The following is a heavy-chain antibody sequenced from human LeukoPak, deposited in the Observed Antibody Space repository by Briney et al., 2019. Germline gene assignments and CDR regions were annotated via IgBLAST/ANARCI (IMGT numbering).Heavy chain of an antibody. V-gene: IGHV4-34*01. Sequence: SETLSLTCAVYGGSFSGYYWSWIRQPPGKGLEWIGEISHSGSTNYNPSLKSRVTISVDTSKNQFSLKLSSVTAADTAVYYCAREKRYSGSYIGRYYFDYWGQGTLVTVSS. CDR2: ISHSGST. CDR3: AREKRYSGSYIGRYYFDY. J-gene: IGHJ4*02. D-gene: IGHD1-26*01. CDR1: GGSFSGYY.